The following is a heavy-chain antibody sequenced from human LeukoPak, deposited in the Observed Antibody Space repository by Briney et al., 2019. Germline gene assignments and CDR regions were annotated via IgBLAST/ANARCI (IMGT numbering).Heavy chain of an antibody. CDR1: GGSISSGGYS. J-gene: IGHJ4*02. CDR2: IYHSGST. Sequence: SETLSLTCAVSGGSISSGGYSWSWIRQPPGKGLEWIGYIYHSGSTYYNPSLKSRVTISVDRSKNQFSLKLSSVTAADTAVYYCASRGGRYCSGGSCQKTDYWGQGTLVTVSS. CDR3: ASRGGRYCSGGSCQKTDY. D-gene: IGHD2-15*01. V-gene: IGHV4-30-2*01.